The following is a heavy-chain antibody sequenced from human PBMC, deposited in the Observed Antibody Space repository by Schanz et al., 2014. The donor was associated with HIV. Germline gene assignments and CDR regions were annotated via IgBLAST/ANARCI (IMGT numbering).Heavy chain of an antibody. CDR1: GFTYRNYG. Sequence: QEQLVESGGGVVQPGRSLRLSCAASGFTYRNYGMHWVRQAPGKGLGWLAVKSYDGRNKKFANSVKGRFTISRDNSKNTVYLQAKSLRPEDTAVYYCARDRLHPGNGMDVWGQGTTVTVSS. CDR3: ARDRLHPGNGMDV. CDR2: KSYDGRNK. V-gene: IGHV3-33*05. J-gene: IGHJ6*02. D-gene: IGHD4-4*01.